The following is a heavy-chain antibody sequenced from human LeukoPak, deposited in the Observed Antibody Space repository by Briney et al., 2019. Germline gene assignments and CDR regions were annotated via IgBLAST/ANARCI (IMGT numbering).Heavy chain of an antibody. Sequence: GESLKISCKGSGYSFPSYWIGWVRQMPGKGLEWMGIMYPGDSDTRYSPSFQGQVTISADKSISTAYLQWTSLKASDTAMYYCARLRIDGTYTPGFDYWGQGTLVTVSP. D-gene: IGHD1-26*01. V-gene: IGHV5-51*01. CDR2: MYPGDSDT. CDR3: ARLRIDGTYTPGFDY. J-gene: IGHJ4*02. CDR1: GYSFPSYW.